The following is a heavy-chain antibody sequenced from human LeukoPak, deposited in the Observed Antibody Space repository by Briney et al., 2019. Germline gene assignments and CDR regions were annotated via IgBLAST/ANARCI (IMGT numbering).Heavy chain of an antibody. Sequence: PSETLSLTCTVSGGSISSYYWSWIRQPPGKGLEWVSVISGSGGSTDYADSVKGRFTISRDNSKNTLYLQMNSLRAEDTAVYYCAKGSGWYVWGQGTLVTVSS. CDR1: GGSISSYY. D-gene: IGHD6-19*01. J-gene: IGHJ4*02. CDR3: AKGSGWYV. CDR2: ISGSGGST. V-gene: IGHV3-23*01.